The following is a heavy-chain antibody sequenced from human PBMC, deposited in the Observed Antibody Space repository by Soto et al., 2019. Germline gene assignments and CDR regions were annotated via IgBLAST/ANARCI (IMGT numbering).Heavy chain of an antibody. CDR3: ARYGVHNYTEYYFDF. D-gene: IGHD3-3*01. CDR1: GFTFSYYP. Sequence: PGGSLRLSCAASGFTFSYYPLHWVRRAPGKGLEWVSSISGVRDYIRYADSVKGRFAISRDNAKPSLYLQMNSLTAEDTAVYYCARYGVHNYTEYYFDFCGQGTLVTVST. CDR2: ISGVRDYI. V-gene: IGHV3-21*06. J-gene: IGHJ4*02.